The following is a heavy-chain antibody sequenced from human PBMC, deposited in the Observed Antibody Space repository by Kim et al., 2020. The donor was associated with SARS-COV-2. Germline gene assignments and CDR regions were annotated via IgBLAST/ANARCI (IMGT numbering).Heavy chain of an antibody. V-gene: IGHV1-46*01. CDR3: ARDQPYSSSWYSFDY. D-gene: IGHD6-13*01. J-gene: IGHJ4*02. Sequence: QEFQGKVTMTRDTSTSTVYMELSSLRSEDTAVYYCARDQPYSSSWYSFDYWGQGTLVTVSS.